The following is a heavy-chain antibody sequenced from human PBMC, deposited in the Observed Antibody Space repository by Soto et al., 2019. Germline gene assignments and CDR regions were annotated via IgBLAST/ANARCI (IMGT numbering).Heavy chain of an antibody. CDR1: GYTFTSYV. V-gene: IGHV1-18*03. CDR3: GRAXLGDRESTWLKLREEYYFDY. CDR2: ISAYNGNT. D-gene: IGHD5-12*01. Sequence: GASVKVSCKGSGYTFTSYVLSWVRQAPGQGLVLIGWISAYNGNTKYAQKLPGSVTMPTNTSTRTAYLNLRGLSFVKMKMYYCGRAXLGDRESTWLKLREEYYFDYSGQGTLLTVSS. J-gene: IGHJ4*02.